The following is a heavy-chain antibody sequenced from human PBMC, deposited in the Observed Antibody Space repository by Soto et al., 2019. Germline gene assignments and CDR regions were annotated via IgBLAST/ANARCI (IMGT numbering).Heavy chain of an antibody. Sequence: PSETLSLTCAVYGGSFSGYYWSWIRQPPGKGLEWIGEINHSGSTNYNPSLKSRVTISVDTSKDQFSLKPSSVTAADTAVYYCARVMRIESNTTVRYCYYYGMDVWGQGTTVTVSS. CDR1: GGSFSGYY. CDR3: ARVMRIESNTTVRYCYYYGMDV. V-gene: IGHV4-34*01. CDR2: INHSGST. D-gene: IGHD4-4*01. J-gene: IGHJ6*02.